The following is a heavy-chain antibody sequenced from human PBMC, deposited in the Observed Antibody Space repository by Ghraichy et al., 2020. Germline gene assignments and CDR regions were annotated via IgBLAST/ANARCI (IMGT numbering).Heavy chain of an antibody. CDR2: ISSSSSYT. Sequence: GESLNISCAASGFTFSDYYMSWIRQAPGKGLEWVSYISSSSSYTNYADSVKGRFTISRDNAKNSLYLQMNSLRAEDTAVYYCARVGSYGDLEMWGQGTLVTVSS. V-gene: IGHV3-11*06. D-gene: IGHD4-17*01. J-gene: IGHJ4*02. CDR1: GFTFSDYY. CDR3: ARVGSYGDLEM.